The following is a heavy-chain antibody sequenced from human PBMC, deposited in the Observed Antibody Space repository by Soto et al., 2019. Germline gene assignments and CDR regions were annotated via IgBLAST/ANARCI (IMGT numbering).Heavy chain of an antibody. CDR2: ISWDGLAQ. D-gene: IGHD1-1*01. CDR3: AKETIQVGGPNYFDY. CDR1: GFSFSRYG. V-gene: IGHV3-30*18. Sequence: LRLSCEASGFSFSRYGMHWVRQAPGMGLEWVAVISWDGLAQYYADSVKGRFTISRDNSQSTLYLQMNSLRTEDTAIYYCAKETIQVGGPNYFDYWGQGALVTVSS. J-gene: IGHJ4*02.